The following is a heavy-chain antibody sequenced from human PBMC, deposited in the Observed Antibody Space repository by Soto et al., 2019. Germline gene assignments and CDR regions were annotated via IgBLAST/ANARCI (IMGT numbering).Heavy chain of an antibody. D-gene: IGHD5-18*01. J-gene: IGHJ6*02. V-gene: IGHV3-49*03. Sequence: PGGSLRLSCTASGFTFGDYAMSWFRQAPGKGLEWVGFIRSKAYGGTTEYAASVKGRFTISRDDSKSIAYLQMNSLKTEDTAVHYCTRRNGYIYYYGMDVWGQGTTVTVSS. CDR3: TRRNGYIYYYGMDV. CDR1: GFTFGDYA. CDR2: IRSKAYGGTT.